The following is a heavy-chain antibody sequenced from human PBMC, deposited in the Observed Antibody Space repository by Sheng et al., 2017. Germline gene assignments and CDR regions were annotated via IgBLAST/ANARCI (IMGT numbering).Heavy chain of an antibody. CDR3: ARGRWLHSRSYYFDS. D-gene: IGHD5-12*01. CDR1: GFSFKDYE. Sequence: VESGGDLVQPGRSLRLSCAASGFSFKDYEMNWVRQAPGKGLEWLSYITTSGTMVKYADSVKGRFTISRDDATDSLNLQMTGLRVEDTAVYYCARGRWLHSRSYYFDSWGQGTLVTVSS. V-gene: IGHV3-48*03. CDR2: ITTSGTMV. J-gene: IGHJ4*02.